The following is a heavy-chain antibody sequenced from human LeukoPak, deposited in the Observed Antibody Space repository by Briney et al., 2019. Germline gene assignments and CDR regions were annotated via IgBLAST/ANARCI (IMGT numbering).Heavy chain of an antibody. V-gene: IGHV6-1*01. CDR2: TYYRSKWYN. J-gene: IGHJ4*02. D-gene: IGHD6-19*01. CDR1: GDSVSSNNGA. Sequence: SQTLSLTCDLSGDSVSSNNGAWRWIRQSPSRGLEWLGRTYYRSKWYNDYAGSLNGRITISPDTSKNQFSLHLNSVTPEDTAVYYCARDLGNTGWYTFDYWGQGILVTVS. CDR3: ARDLGNTGWYTFDY.